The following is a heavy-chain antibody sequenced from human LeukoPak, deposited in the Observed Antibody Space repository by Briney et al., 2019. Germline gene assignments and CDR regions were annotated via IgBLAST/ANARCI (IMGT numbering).Heavy chain of an antibody. D-gene: IGHD3-10*01. CDR1: GFTFSSYS. V-gene: IGHV3-21*01. J-gene: IGHJ4*02. CDR2: ISSSSSYI. CDR3: ARGPYYYGSGSYGGY. Sequence: PGGSLRLSCAASGFTFSSYSMNWVRQAPGKGLEWVSPISSSSSYIYYADSVKGRFTISRDNAKNSLYLQMNSLRAEDTAVYYCARGPYYYGSGSYGGYWGQGTLVTVSS.